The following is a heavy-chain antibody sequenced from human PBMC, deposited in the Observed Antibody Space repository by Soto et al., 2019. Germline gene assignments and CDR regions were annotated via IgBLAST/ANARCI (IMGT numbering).Heavy chain of an antibody. Sequence: QVLLVQSGAEVKKPGSSVKVSCKASGGTLSNYGMSWFRQAPGQRPEWMGGILPIFDTPTYAQKFQGRLTIIADKSTDVVYMELGSLRSEDTAVYYCARDRPNVRSGYIRHHDASDIWGQGTRVTVSS. J-gene: IGHJ3*02. D-gene: IGHD3-3*01. V-gene: IGHV1-69*06. CDR2: ILPIFDTP. CDR1: GGTLSNYG. CDR3: ARDRPNVRSGYIRHHDASDI.